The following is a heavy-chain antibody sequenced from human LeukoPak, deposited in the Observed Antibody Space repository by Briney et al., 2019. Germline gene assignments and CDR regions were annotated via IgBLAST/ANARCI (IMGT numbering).Heavy chain of an antibody. V-gene: IGHV1-2*04. CDR1: GYTFTSYY. J-gene: IGHJ5*02. D-gene: IGHD3-10*01. CDR2: INPNSGGT. CDR3: ARGIRITMVRGVIIYWFDP. Sequence: ASVXVSCKASGYTFTSYYMHWVRQAPGQGLEWMGWINPNSGGTNYAQKFRGWVTMTRDTSISTAYMELSRLRSDDTAVYYCARGIRITMVRGVIIYWFDPWGQGTLVTVS.